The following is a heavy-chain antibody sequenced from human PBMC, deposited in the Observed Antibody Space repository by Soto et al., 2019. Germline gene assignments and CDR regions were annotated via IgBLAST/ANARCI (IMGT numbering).Heavy chain of an antibody. V-gene: IGHV1-3*01. CDR2: INVGNGNT. CDR3: AREGAHYTPLDH. Sequence: GASVKVSCKASGYTFTDYAIHWVRQAPGQGLEWTGWINVGNGNTGYSRKFQGRVTNARDMSASTAYIEVTSLTSEDTAIYYCAREGAHYTPLDHWGQGTLVTVSS. CDR1: GYTFTDYA. J-gene: IGHJ4*02. D-gene: IGHD2-15*01.